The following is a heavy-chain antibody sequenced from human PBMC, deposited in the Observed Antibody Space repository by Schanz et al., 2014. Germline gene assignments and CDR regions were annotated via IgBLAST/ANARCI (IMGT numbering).Heavy chain of an antibody. Sequence: QVQLVESGGGVVQPGRSLRLSCAASGFTFSNYAMHWVRQAPGKGLEWVAFISYDGNTKYYADSVKGRFTIPRDNSKNTLYLQMNSLRADDTAVYYCARDLLVSHYDFWSGNDYWGQGTLVTVSS. CDR1: GFTFSNYA. CDR3: ARDLLVSHYDFWSGNDY. V-gene: IGHV3-30-3*01. CDR2: ISYDGNTK. D-gene: IGHD3-3*01. J-gene: IGHJ4*02.